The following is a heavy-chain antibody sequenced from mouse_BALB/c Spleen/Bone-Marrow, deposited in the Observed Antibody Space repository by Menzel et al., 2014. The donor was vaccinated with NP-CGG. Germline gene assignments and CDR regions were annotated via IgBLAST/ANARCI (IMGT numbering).Heavy chain of an antibody. V-gene: IGHV1-84*02. CDR3: ARSGDSSGYGFAY. D-gene: IGHD3-2*01. J-gene: IGHJ3*01. CDR1: DYTFTDYY. CDR2: IYHGSGNT. Sequence: LMESGPELVKPGASVRISCKASDYTFTDYYINWVKQKPGQGLEWIGWIYHGSGNTKNNEKFKGKATLTVDTSSSTAYMQLISLTSEDTAFYFCARSGDSSGYGFAYWGQGTLVTVSA.